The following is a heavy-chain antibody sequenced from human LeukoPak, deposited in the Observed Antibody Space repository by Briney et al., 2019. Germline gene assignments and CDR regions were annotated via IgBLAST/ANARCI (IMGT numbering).Heavy chain of an antibody. CDR3: TLIQGWGSGSYYLDY. CDR2: VKSKAAGETT. D-gene: IGHD3-10*01. Sequence: GGSLRLSCEASGLSISNDWMSWVRQAPGKGLEWVGRVKSKAAGETTHYVAPVNGRFSISRDDSKNTLYLQMNSLKTEDTGVYYCTLIQGWGSGSYYLDYWGQGTLVTVSS. CDR1: GLSISNDW. V-gene: IGHV3-15*01. J-gene: IGHJ4*02.